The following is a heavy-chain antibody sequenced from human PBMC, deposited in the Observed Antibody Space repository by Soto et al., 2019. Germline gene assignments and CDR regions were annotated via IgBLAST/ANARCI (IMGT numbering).Heavy chain of an antibody. CDR1: GVTFGTYW. CDR2: TSRSNSHT. Sequence: GGSLRLSCAASGVTFGTYWMSWIRQAPGKGLEWLSYTSRSNSHTIYADSVKGRFTISRDNAKNSLYLQMNSLRAEDTAVYYCARECKYCSSMDSLDVWGQGTMVTV. CDR3: ARECKYCSSMDSLDV. D-gene: IGHD2-2*01. V-gene: IGHV3-11*05. J-gene: IGHJ6*02.